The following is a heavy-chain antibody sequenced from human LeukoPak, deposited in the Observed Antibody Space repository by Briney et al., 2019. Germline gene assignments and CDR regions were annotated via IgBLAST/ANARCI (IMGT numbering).Heavy chain of an antibody. V-gene: IGHV1-69*05. CDR2: IIPIFGTA. D-gene: IGHD6-13*01. CDR1: GGTFSSYA. CDR3: ARGDLYSSSWYN. J-gene: IGHJ4*02. Sequence: SVKVSCKASGGTFSSYAISWVRQAPGQGLEWMGGIIPIFGTANYAQKFQGRVTITTDESTSTAYMELSSLRSEDTAVYYCARGDLYSSSWYNWGQGTLVTVSS.